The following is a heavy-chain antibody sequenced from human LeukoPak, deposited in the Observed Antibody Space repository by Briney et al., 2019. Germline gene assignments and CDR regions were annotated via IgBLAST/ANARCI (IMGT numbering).Heavy chain of an antibody. J-gene: IGHJ6*02. CDR2: INPNSGGT. D-gene: IGHD2-8*01. Sequence: ASVKDSCKASGYTFTGYYMHWVRQAPGQGLEWMGWINPNSGGTNYAQKLQGRVTMTRDTSISTAYMELSRLRSDDTAVYYCARSPKWRGGMDVWGQGTTVTVSS. CDR3: ARSPKWRGGMDV. V-gene: IGHV1-2*02. CDR1: GYTFTGYY.